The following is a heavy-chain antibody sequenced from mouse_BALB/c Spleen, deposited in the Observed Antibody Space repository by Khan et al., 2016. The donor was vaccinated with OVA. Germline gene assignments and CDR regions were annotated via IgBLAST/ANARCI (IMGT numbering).Heavy chain of an antibody. J-gene: IGHJ2*01. CDR2: ISYSGST. Sequence: QLEESGPGLVKPSQSLSLTCTVTGYSITSGYGWNWIRQFPGNKLEWMGYISYSGSTNYNPSLKSRISITRVTSKNQFFLQLNSVTTEDTATYYCARTARIKYWGQGTTLTVSS. D-gene: IGHD1-2*01. CDR1: GYSITSGYG. V-gene: IGHV3-2*02. CDR3: ARTARIKY.